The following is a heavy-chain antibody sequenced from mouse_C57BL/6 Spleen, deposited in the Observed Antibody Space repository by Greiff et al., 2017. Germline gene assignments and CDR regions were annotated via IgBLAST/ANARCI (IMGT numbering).Heavy chain of an antibody. CDR2: IWRGGST. CDR1: GFSLTSYG. V-gene: IGHV2-5*01. J-gene: IGHJ2*01. Sequence: QVQLQQSGPGLVQPSQRLSITCTVSGFSLTSYGVHWVRQSPGKGLEWLGVIWRGGSTDYNAAFMSRLSITKDNSKSQVFFKMNSLQADDTAIYYCAKMEGYDGNYFDYWGQGTTLTVSS. CDR3: AKMEGYDGNYFDY. D-gene: IGHD2-2*01.